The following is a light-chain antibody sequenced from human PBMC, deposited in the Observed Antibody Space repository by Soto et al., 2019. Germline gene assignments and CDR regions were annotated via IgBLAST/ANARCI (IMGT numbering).Light chain of an antibody. CDR3: QQRYSWLRV. CDR2: SGY. J-gene: IGKJ1*01. V-gene: IGKV3-11*01. Sequence: FVVTQSPDTLSLSPGERATLSCRASPSVSSSVAWYQHKPGQSPRLVIYSGYKRATGIPARFSGSGSGTDVTLTISGLEVDDFAIYYGQQRYSWLRVFGQGTKVEVK. CDR1: PSVSSS.